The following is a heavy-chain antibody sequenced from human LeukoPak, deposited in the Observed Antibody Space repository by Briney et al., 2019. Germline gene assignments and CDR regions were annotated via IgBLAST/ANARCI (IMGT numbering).Heavy chain of an antibody. Sequence: SETLSLTCTVSGGSISSSSYYWGWIRQPPGNGLEWIGSIYYSGSTYYNPSLKSRVTISVDTSKNQFSLKLSSVTAADTAVYYCARRSDNDDSSVGYFDYWGQGTLVTVSS. CDR1: GGSISSSSYY. J-gene: IGHJ4*02. CDR3: ARRSDNDDSSVGYFDY. V-gene: IGHV4-39*01. D-gene: IGHD3-22*01. CDR2: IYYSGST.